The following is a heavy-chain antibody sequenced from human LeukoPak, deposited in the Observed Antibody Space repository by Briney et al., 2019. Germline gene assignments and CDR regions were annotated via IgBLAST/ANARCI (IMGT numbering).Heavy chain of an antibody. CDR3: ARDPGRWLQPPYYFDY. J-gene: IGHJ4*02. V-gene: IGHV3-64*01. Sequence: PGGSLRLSCAAPGFTFNNYAMNWVRPAPGEGRGYFSAISGNGGSTYYANSVKGRFTISRDNSKNTLYLQMGSLRAEDMAVYYCARDPGRWLQPPYYFDYWGQGTLVTVSS. D-gene: IGHD5-24*01. CDR2: ISGNGGST. CDR1: GFTFNNYA.